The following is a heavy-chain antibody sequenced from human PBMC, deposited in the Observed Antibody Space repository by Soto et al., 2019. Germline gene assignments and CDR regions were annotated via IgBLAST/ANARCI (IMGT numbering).Heavy chain of an antibody. CDR3: AKGEQLWDPFDS. D-gene: IGHD5-18*01. CDR1: GLAFNNYA. J-gene: IGHJ4*02. V-gene: IGHV3-23*01. CDR2: ISASGYSA. Sequence: EAQLLESGGGLVQPGGSLRLSCVASGLAFNNYAMSWVRQAPGKGLEWVSIISASGYSAYYGGAVKGRFTTSRDNSKSTLYLQMNRLRADDTAVYYCAKGEQLWDPFDSWGQGTLVTVSS.